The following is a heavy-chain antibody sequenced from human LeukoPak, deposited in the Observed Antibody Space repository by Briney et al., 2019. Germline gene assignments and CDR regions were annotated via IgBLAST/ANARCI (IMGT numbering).Heavy chain of an antibody. CDR3: ARELIMDYSKNGGPFDY. CDR1: GFTFSSYW. CDR2: IKQDGSEK. V-gene: IGHV3-7*01. Sequence: PGGSLRLSCAASGFTFSSYWMSWVRQAPGKGLEWVANIKQDGSEKYYVDSVKGRFTIPRDSAKNSLYLQMNSLRAEDTAVYYCARELIMDYSKNGGPFDYWGQGTLVTVSS. D-gene: IGHD4-11*01. J-gene: IGHJ4*02.